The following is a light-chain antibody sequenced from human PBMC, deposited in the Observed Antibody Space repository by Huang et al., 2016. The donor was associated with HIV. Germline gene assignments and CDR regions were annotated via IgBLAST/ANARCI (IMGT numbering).Light chain of an antibody. J-gene: IGKJ1*01. CDR1: QSLSINY. CDR3: QHYGSSPPWT. Sequence: EIVLTQSPGTLSLSPGERATLSCRASQSLSINYLAWYQQKPGQAPRLLIDGASSRATGIPDRFSGSGSGTDFTLTISRLESEDFAVYYCQHYGSSPPWTFGQGTKVEVK. CDR2: GAS. V-gene: IGKV3-20*01.